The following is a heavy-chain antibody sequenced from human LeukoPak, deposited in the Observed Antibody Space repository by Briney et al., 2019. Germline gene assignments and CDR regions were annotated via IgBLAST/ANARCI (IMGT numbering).Heavy chain of an antibody. CDR1: GGSISSGGYY. CDR3: ASERRRLQYNWFDP. V-gene: IGHV4-31*01. J-gene: IGHJ5*02. D-gene: IGHD4-11*01. Sequence: SQTLSLTCTVSGGSISSGGYYWSWIRQHPGKGLEWIGYIYYSGSTYYNPSLKSQVTISVDTSKNQFSLKLSSVTAADTAVYYCASERRRLQYNWFDPWGQGTLVTVSS. CDR2: IYYSGST.